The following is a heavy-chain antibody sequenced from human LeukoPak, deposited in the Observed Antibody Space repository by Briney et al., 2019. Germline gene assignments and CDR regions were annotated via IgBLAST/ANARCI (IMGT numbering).Heavy chain of an antibody. CDR2: SGDST. CDR3: AKTYYYGSGAFDP. D-gene: IGHD3-10*01. J-gene: IGHJ5*02. V-gene: IGHV3-23*01. Sequence: SGDSTYYADSVKGRFTISRDNSKNTLYLQMNSLRAEDTAVYYCAKTYYYGSGAFDPWGQGTLVTVSS.